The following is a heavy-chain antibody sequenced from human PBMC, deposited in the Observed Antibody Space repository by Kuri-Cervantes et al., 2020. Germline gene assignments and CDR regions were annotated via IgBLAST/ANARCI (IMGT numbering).Heavy chain of an antibody. D-gene: IGHD3-10*01. Sequence: SGPTLVKPTQTLTLTCTFSGFSLSTSGVGVGWIRQPPGKALEWLALIYWDDDKRYSPSLKSRLTITKDTSKNQVVLTMTNMDPVDTATYYCAHRLDYYGFADPSGSAGAFDIWGQGTMVTVSS. CDR1: GFSLSTSGVG. CDR3: AHRLDYYGFADPSGSAGAFDI. J-gene: IGHJ3*02. V-gene: IGHV2-5*02. CDR2: IYWDDDK.